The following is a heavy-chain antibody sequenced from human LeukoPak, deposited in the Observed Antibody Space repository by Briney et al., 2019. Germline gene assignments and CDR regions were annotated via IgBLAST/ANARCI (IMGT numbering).Heavy chain of an antibody. CDR2: ISAYNGNT. V-gene: IGHV1-18*01. Sequence: ASVKVSCKASGGTFSSYAISWVRQAPGQGLEWMGWISAYNGNTNYAQKLQGRVTMTTDTSTSTAYMELRSLRSDDTAVYYCAGDSYRTRGTVTTGAFDYYYYGMDVWGQGTTVTVSS. D-gene: IGHD4-17*01. J-gene: IGHJ6*02. CDR3: AGDSYRTRGTVTTGAFDYYYYGMDV. CDR1: GGTFSSYA.